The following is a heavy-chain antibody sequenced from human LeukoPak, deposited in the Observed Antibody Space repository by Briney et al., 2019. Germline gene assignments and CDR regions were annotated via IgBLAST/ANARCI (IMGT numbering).Heavy chain of an antibody. CDR1: GYIFTSYW. V-gene: IGHV5-51*01. J-gene: IGHJ4*02. Sequence: GGSLEISWKGSGYIFTSYWIGWGRQLPGKGLEWRGISYPGDSDARYSPSFQDQVTISADKSISTAYLQWSSLKASDTAMYYCARGGGDSSGYYLYYFDYWGQGTLVTVSS. D-gene: IGHD3-22*01. CDR2: SYPGDSDA. CDR3: ARGGGDSSGYYLYYFDY.